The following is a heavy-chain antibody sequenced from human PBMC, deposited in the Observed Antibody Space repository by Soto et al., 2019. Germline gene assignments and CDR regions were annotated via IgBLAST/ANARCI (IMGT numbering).Heavy chain of an antibody. D-gene: IGHD2-15*01. Sequence: GGSLRLSCAASGFTFSSYDMHWVRQATGKGLEWVSAIGTAGDTYYPGSVKGRFTISRENAKNSLYLQMNSLRAGDTAVYYCARGGYCSGGSCYSHYYYYMDVWGKGTTVTVSS. CDR3: ARGGYCSGGSCYSHYYYYMDV. V-gene: IGHV3-13*01. CDR2: IGTAGDT. CDR1: GFTFSSYD. J-gene: IGHJ6*03.